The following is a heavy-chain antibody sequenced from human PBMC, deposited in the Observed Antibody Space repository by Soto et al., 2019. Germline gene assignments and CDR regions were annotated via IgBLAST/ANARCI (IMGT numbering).Heavy chain of an antibody. CDR3: ARDPTRRLRFHNYYYGMDV. CDR2: IWYDGSNK. J-gene: IGHJ6*02. V-gene: IGHV3-33*01. CDR1: GFTFSSYG. Sequence: GGSLRLSCAASGFTFSSYGMHWVRQAPGKGLEWVAVIWYDGSNKYYADSVKGRFTISRDNSKNTLYLQMNSLRAGDKAVYYSARDPTRRLRFHNYYYGMDVWGQGTTVTVSS. D-gene: IGHD3-3*01.